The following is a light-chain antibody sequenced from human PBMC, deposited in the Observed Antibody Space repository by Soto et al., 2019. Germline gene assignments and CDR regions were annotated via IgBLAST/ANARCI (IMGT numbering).Light chain of an antibody. J-gene: IGKJ1*01. Sequence: DIQMTQSPSSLSASVGDRVTITCRASQSISTFLSWYQQKAGKAPKLLIYAASSLQSGVPARFSGSGSGTDFTLTISSLQPEDFATYYCQQSNNTPQTFGQATTVDI. V-gene: IGKV1-39*01. CDR2: AAS. CDR1: QSISTF. CDR3: QQSNNTPQT.